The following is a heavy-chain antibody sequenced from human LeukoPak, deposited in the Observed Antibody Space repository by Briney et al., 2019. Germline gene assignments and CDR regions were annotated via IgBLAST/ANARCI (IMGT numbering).Heavy chain of an antibody. Sequence: SETLSLTCTVSGYSISSGYYWGWIRQPPGKGLEWIGSIYHSGSTYYNPSLKSRVTISVDTSKNQFSLKLSSVTAADTAVYYCARSATGSYYIPYYYYYYMDVWGKGTTVTVSS. CDR2: IYHSGST. V-gene: IGHV4-38-2*02. D-gene: IGHD3-10*01. J-gene: IGHJ6*03. CDR1: GYSISSGYY. CDR3: ARSATGSYYIPYYYYYYMDV.